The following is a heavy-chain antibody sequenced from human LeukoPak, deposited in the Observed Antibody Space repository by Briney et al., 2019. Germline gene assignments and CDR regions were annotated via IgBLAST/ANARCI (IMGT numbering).Heavy chain of an antibody. J-gene: IGHJ4*02. D-gene: IGHD3-16*02. CDR1: GYTLTSYY. Sequence: ASVTVSCKASGYTLTSYYMHWVRQAPGQGLEWMGIINPSGGSTSYAQKFQGRVTMTRDTSTSTVYMELSSLRSEDTAVYYCARDSAITFGGVIVAANYFDYWGRGTLVTVSS. CDR2: INPSGGST. V-gene: IGHV1-46*01. CDR3: ARDSAITFGGVIVAANYFDY.